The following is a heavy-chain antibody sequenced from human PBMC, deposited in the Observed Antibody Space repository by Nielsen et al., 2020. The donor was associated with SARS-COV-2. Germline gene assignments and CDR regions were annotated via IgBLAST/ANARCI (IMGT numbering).Heavy chain of an antibody. Sequence: GESPKISCVASGFPFSSHAFSWVRQAPGKGLEWVSGISGNDNSTFYADSVKGRFTISRDNSKNTVFLQMDGLRADDTATYYCARDPPWFDPWGQGTLATVSS. CDR3: ARDPPWFDP. V-gene: IGHV3-23*01. CDR2: ISGNDNST. CDR1: GFPFSSHA. J-gene: IGHJ5*02.